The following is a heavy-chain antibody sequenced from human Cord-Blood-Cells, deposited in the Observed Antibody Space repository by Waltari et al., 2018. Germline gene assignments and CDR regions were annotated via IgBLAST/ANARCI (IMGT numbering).Heavy chain of an antibody. CDR2: FDPEDGET. CDR1: GYTRPELS. J-gene: IGHJ4*02. V-gene: IGHV1-24*01. CDR3: ATVLDSSGWYYFDY. Sequence: QVQLVQSGAEVKKPGASVKVSCNVSGYTRPELSTHRARQAPGKGLEWMGGFDPEDGETIYAQKFQGRVTMTEDTSTDTAYMELSSLRSEDTAVYYCATVLDSSGWYYFDYWGQGTLVTVSS. D-gene: IGHD6-19*01.